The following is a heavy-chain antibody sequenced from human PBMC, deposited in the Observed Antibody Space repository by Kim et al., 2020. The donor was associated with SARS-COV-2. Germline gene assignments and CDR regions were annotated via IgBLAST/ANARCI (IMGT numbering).Heavy chain of an antibody. V-gene: IGHV3-23*01. CDR2: ISGSGGST. CDR1: GFTFSSYA. J-gene: IGHJ4*02. CDR3: AKDGRYDSSGHFDY. Sequence: GGSLRLSCAASGFTFSSYAMSWVRQAPGKGLEWVSAISGSGGSTYYADSVKGRFTISRYNSKNTLYLQMNSLRAEDTAVYYCAKDGRYDSSGHFDYWGQGTLVTVSS. D-gene: IGHD3-22*01.